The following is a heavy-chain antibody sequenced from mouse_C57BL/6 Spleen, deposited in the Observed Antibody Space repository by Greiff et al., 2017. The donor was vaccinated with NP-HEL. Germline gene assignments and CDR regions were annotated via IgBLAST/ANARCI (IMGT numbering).Heavy chain of an antibody. CDR1: GYTFTSYW. Sequence: QVQLQQPGAELVMPGASVKLSCKASGYTFTSYWMHWVKQRPGQGLEWIGEIDPSDSYTNYNQKFKGKSTLTVDKSSSTAYMQLSSLTSEDSAVYYCARDSGYTWFAYWGQGTLVTVSA. V-gene: IGHV1-69*01. J-gene: IGHJ3*01. CDR3: ARDSGYTWFAY. D-gene: IGHD3-2*02. CDR2: IDPSDSYT.